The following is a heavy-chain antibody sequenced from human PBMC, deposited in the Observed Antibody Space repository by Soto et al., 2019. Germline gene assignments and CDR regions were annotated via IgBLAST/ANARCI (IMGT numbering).Heavy chain of an antibody. J-gene: IGHJ3*02. CDR2: IIPILGIA. D-gene: IGHD3-22*01. CDR3: ARDYYDSSGQSHDAFDI. CDR1: GGTFSSYT. Sequence: QVQLVQSGAEVKKPGSSVKVSCKASGGTFSSYTISWVRQAPGQGLEWMGRIIPILGIANYAQKFQGRVTITADKSTSTAYMELSSVRSEDTAVYYCARDYYDSSGQSHDAFDIWGQGTMVTVSS. V-gene: IGHV1-69*08.